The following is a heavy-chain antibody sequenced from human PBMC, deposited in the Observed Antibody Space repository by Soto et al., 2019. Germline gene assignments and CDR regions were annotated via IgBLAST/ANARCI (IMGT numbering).Heavy chain of an antibody. V-gene: IGHV1-46*04. CDR3: ARDNSWDYGSGLMAWWFDP. J-gene: IGHJ5*02. CDR2: INPSGTST. Sequence: ASVKVSCKASGYTFTSYAMHWVRQAPGQGLEWMGLINPSGTSTIYAQKLQGRITMTRDPSTSTDYMELSSLRSEDTAVYYCARDNSWDYGSGLMAWWFDPWGQGTLVTVSS. CDR1: GYTFTSYA. D-gene: IGHD3-10*01.